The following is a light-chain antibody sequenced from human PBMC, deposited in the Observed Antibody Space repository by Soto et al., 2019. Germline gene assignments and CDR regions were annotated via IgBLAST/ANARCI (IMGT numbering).Light chain of an antibody. J-gene: IGLJ2*01. V-gene: IGLV1-51*01. CDR1: NSNIGSNS. CDR2: DND. Sequence: QSVLTQPPSVSAAPGQKVTISCSGSNSNIGSNSVSWYQQLPGTAPKLLIYDNDKRPSEIPDRFSGSSSGTSATLGIAGLQTGDEADYYCGTWDSSLDAGVFGGGTKLTV. CDR3: GTWDSSLDAGV.